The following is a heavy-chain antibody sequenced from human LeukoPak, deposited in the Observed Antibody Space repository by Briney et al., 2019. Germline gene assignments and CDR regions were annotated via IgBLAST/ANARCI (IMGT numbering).Heavy chain of an antibody. CDR3: ARLAGRGYSYGLTDY. D-gene: IGHD5-18*01. CDR1: GGSISSYY. V-gene: IGHV4-59*08. J-gene: IGHJ4*02. CDR2: IYYSGST. Sequence: SETLSLTCTVSGGSISSYYWSRIRQPPGKGLEWIGYIYYSGSTNHNPSLKSRVTISVDTSKNQFSLKLSSVTAADTAVYYCARLAGRGYSYGLTDYWGQGTLVTVSS.